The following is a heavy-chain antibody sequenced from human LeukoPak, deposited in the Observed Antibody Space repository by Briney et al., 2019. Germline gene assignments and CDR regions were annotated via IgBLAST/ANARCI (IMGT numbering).Heavy chain of an antibody. J-gene: IGHJ4*02. V-gene: IGHV3-48*01. Sequence: GGSLRLSCAASGFTFSSFSMNWVRQAPGKGLEWVSYISSSSTLYYADSVKGRFTISRDNAKNSLYLQMNSLRGDDTAVYYCAKDVGKWESLHFFDYWGQGTLVTVSS. D-gene: IGHD1-26*01. CDR3: AKDVGKWESLHFFDY. CDR1: GFTFSSFS. CDR2: ISSSSTL.